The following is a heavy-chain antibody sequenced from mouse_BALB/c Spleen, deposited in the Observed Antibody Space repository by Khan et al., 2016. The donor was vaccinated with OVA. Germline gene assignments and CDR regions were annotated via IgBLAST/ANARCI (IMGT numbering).Heavy chain of an antibody. Sequence: QVQLKQSGPGLVAPSQSLSITCSVSGFSLTDYGVSWIRQPPGKGLEWLGVIWGGGSTYFNSALKSRLSISKDNSKSQVFLKMNSLQTDDTAMYYCAKGLWSYYFALDYWGQGTSVTVSS. J-gene: IGHJ4*01. CDR1: GFSLTDYG. CDR2: IWGGGST. D-gene: IGHD1-1*02. CDR3: AKGLWSYYFALDY. V-gene: IGHV2-6-5*01.